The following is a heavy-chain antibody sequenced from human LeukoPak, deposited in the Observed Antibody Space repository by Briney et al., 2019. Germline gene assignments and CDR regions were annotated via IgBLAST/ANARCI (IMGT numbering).Heavy chain of an antibody. CDR2: IIPIFGTA. V-gene: IGHV1-69*01. CDR1: GGTFSSYA. Sequence: SVRVSXKASGGTFSSYAISWVRQASGQGLEWTGGIIPIFGTANYAQKFQGRVTITADESTSTAYMELSSLRSEGTAVYYCARGGTRDGYSSWGQGTLVTVSS. CDR3: ARGGTRDGYSS. J-gene: IGHJ5*02. D-gene: IGHD5-24*01.